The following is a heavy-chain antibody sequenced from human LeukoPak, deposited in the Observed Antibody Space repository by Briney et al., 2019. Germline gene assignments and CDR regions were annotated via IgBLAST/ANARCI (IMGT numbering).Heavy chain of an antibody. Sequence: SETLSLTCTVSGGSISSSSYYWGWIRQPPGKGLEWIGSIYCSGSTYYNPSLKSRVTISGDTSKNQFSLKLSSMTAADTAVYYCARLPTGFPNWFDTWGQGTLVTVSS. J-gene: IGHJ5*02. CDR2: IYCSGST. CDR3: ARLPTGFPNWFDT. CDR1: GGSISSSSYY. D-gene: IGHD4-17*01. V-gene: IGHV4-39*01.